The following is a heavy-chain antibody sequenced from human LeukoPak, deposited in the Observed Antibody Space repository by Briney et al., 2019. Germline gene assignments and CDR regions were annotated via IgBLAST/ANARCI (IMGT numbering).Heavy chain of an antibody. V-gene: IGHV3-11*01. CDR3: AAGRAYDIFPLEY. Sequence: GGSLRLSCAASGFPFNDYYMSWIRQAPGKGLEWLSYISTSSTTIFYADSVEGRFTISRDNAKTSLYLQMNSLRAEDTGVYYCAAGRAYDIFPLEYWGQGTLVTVSS. CDR2: ISTSSTTI. CDR1: GFPFNDYY. D-gene: IGHD3-16*01. J-gene: IGHJ4*02.